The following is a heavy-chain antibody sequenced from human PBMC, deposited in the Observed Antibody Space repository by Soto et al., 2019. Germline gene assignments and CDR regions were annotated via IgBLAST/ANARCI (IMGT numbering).Heavy chain of an antibody. D-gene: IGHD2-21*02. CDR2: IYWDGDK. Sequence: QITLKESGPTLVKPTQTLTLTCTFSGFSLSTSEVGVGWIRQPPGKALEWLALIYWDGDKRYSPSLKNRLTITKDTSKNQVVLTMTNMAPVDTVTYYCAHRFTVVTVGYFDYWGQGTLVTVSS. V-gene: IGHV2-5*02. J-gene: IGHJ4*02. CDR1: GFSLSTSEVG. CDR3: AHRFTVVTVGYFDY.